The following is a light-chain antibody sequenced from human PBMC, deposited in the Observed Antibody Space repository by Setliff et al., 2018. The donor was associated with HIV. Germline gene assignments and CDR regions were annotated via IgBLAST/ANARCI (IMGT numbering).Light chain of an antibody. CDR3: CSYRTNITGV. CDR2: DVT. J-gene: IGLJ3*02. V-gene: IGLV2-14*03. Sequence: QSVLTQPASVSGSPGQSITISCSGTSSDVGGYSYVSWYQQHPGKAPKLIIYDVTYRPSGVSNRFSGSKSGNTASLTISGLQAEDEADYYCCSYRTNITGVFGGGTKGTVL. CDR1: SSDVGGYSY.